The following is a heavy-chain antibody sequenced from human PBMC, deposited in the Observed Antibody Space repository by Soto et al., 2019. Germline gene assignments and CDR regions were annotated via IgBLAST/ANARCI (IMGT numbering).Heavy chain of an antibody. CDR1: GFTFSSYA. J-gene: IGHJ4*02. V-gene: IGHV3-30-3*01. Sequence: GGSLRLSCAASGFTFSSYAMHWVRQAPGKGLEWVAVISYDGSNKYYADSVKGRFTISRDNSKNTLYLQMNSLRAEDTAVYYCARGGDTAIYGEYYFDYWGQGTLVTVSS. D-gene: IGHD5-18*01. CDR3: ARGGDTAIYGEYYFDY. CDR2: ISYDGSNK.